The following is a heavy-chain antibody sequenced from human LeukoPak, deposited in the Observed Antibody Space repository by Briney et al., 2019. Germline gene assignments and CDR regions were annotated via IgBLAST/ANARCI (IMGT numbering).Heavy chain of an antibody. CDR1: GGSISISSYY. D-gene: IGHD5-18*01. J-gene: IGHJ4*02. Sequence: PSETLSLTCTVSGGSISISSYYWGWIRQPPGKGREWIGSIYYSGSTYYNPSLKSRVTISVDTSKNQFSLKLSSVTAADTAVYYCARVDSYAVDYWGQGTLVTVSS. CDR3: ARVDSYAVDY. V-gene: IGHV4-39*07. CDR2: IYYSGST.